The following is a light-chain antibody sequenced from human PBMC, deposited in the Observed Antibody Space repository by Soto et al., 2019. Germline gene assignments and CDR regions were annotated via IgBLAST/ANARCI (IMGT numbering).Light chain of an antibody. Sequence: DLQMTQSPSSLSASVGDRVTITCRASQSISTYLNWYQHKPGKAPKLLIYAASSLQTGVPSRFSGSRSGTDFTLTISGLHREDFATYYCQQTDIFPRTFGQGTKVEMK. CDR1: QSISTY. V-gene: IGKV1-39*01. J-gene: IGKJ1*01. CDR3: QQTDIFPRT. CDR2: AAS.